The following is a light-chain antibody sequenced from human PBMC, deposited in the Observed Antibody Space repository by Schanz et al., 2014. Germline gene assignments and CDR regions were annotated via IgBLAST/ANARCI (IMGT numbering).Light chain of an antibody. CDR3: QQYKSWPPTLT. Sequence: EIVLTQSPGALSLSPGDRATLSCRASQSVTNNLAWYQQKPGQAPRLLIYGASSRATGIPARFSGSGSGTEFTLTISSLQSEDFAVYYCQQYKSWPPTLTFGQGTRVEIK. CDR1: QSVTNN. CDR2: GAS. J-gene: IGKJ1*01. V-gene: IGKV3D-15*01.